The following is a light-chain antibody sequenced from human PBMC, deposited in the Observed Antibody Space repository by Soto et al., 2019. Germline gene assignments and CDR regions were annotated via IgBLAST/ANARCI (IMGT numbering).Light chain of an antibody. CDR1: ESISFY. J-gene: IGKJ1*01. V-gene: IGKV1-39*01. CDR2: AAS. CDR3: QQNYST. Sequence: DILLTQSPSSLSASVGDRVTITCRASESISFYLNWYQQKPGKPPKLLIYAASNLFSGVPSRFSASGHGTDFTLTISSLHREDFATYYCQQNYSTFGQGTKVEMK.